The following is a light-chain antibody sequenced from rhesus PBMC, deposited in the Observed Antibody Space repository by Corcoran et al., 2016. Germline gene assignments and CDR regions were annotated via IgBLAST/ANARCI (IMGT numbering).Light chain of an antibody. V-gene: IGKV1-25*01. J-gene: IGKJ4*01. CDR1: QGISSY. Sequence: DIQMTQSPSSLSASVGDTVTITCRASQGISSYLAWYQQKPGKAPKLLIYKASTLQSGVPSRFSGNGSGTDFTLTIRSLQPEDFATYYCQQHNSDPLTFGGGTKVELK. CDR2: KAS. CDR3: QQHNSDPLT.